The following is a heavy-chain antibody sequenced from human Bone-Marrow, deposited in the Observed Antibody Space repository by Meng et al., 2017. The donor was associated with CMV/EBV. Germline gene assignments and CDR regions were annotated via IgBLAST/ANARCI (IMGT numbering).Heavy chain of an antibody. CDR1: GYTFTSYY. Sequence: ASVKVSCKASGYTFTSYYMHWVRQAPGQGLEWMGIINPSGGSTSYAQKFQGRVTMTRDTSTSTVYMELSSLRSEDTAVYYCARVGDGYNARYYFDYWGQGTLVTVSS. V-gene: IGHV1-46*01. CDR2: INPSGGST. CDR3: ARVGDGYNARYYFDY. D-gene: IGHD5-24*01. J-gene: IGHJ4*02.